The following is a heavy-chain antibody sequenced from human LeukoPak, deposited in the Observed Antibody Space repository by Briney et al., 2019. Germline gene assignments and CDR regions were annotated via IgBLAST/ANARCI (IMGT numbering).Heavy chain of an antibody. D-gene: IGHD2-21*02. Sequence: ASVKVSCKASGYTFTSYGISCVRQAPGQGLEWMGWISAYNGNTNYAQKLQGRVTMTTDTSTSTAYMELRSLRSDDTAVYYCARGIAYCGGDCSLSLDYWGQGNLVTVSS. J-gene: IGHJ4*02. CDR3: ARGIAYCGGDCSLSLDY. V-gene: IGHV1-18*01. CDR1: GYTFTSYG. CDR2: ISAYNGNT.